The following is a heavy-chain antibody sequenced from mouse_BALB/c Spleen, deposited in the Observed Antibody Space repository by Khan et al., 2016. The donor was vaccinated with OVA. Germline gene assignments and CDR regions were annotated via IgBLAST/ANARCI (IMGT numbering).Heavy chain of an antibody. CDR3: ATSYFYGYYFDY. Sequence: EVQLVESGGGLVQPGGSRKLSCAASGFTFNNYGMHWVRQAPEKGLEWVAYISGDSNTIYYVDSVKGRFTISRDNPKNTLFQQMTSLMSEDTAMYYCATSYFYGYYFDYWGPGTTLTVS. J-gene: IGHJ2*01. D-gene: IGHD1-1*01. CDR1: GFTFNNYG. CDR2: ISGDSNTI. V-gene: IGHV5-17*02.